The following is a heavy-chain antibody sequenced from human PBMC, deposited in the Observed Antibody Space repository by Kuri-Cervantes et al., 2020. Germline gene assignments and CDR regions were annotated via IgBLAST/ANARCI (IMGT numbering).Heavy chain of an antibody. Sequence: ASVKVSCKASGGTFSSYTISWVRQAPGQGLEWMGWINPNSGGTNYAQKFQGRVTMTRDTSIRTAYMELSRLRSDDTAVYYCARDVGDYDSSGYYGYWGQGTLVTVSS. J-gene: IGHJ4*02. V-gene: IGHV1-2*02. CDR1: GGTFSSYT. CDR2: INPNSGGT. D-gene: IGHD3-22*01. CDR3: ARDVGDYDSSGYYGY.